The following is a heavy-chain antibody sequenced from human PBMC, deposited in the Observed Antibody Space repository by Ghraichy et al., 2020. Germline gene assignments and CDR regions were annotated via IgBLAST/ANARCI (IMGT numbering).Heavy chain of an antibody. CDR1: GFTFSSYS. J-gene: IGHJ6*02. Sequence: GESLNISCAASGFTFSSYSVTWVRQAPGKGLEWVSSISSSSSSIYYADSLKGRFTISRDNAKNSLYLQMNSLRAEDTAVYYCARNLYGITASYYYYGMDVWGQGTTVTVSS. V-gene: IGHV3-21*01. D-gene: IGHD1-20*01. CDR2: ISSSSSSI. CDR3: ARNLYGITASYYYYGMDV.